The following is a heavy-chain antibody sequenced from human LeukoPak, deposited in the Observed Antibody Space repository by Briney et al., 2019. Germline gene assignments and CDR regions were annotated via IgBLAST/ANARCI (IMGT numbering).Heavy chain of an antibody. Sequence: SETLSLTCTVSGGSISSYYWSWIRQPPGKGLEWSGYIYYSGSTNYNPSLKSRVTISVDTSKNQFSLKLSSVTAADTAVYYCAGTSGYKVFGLDYWGQGTLVTVSS. V-gene: IGHV4-59*01. J-gene: IGHJ4*02. CDR1: GGSISSYY. CDR3: AGTSGYKVFGLDY. CDR2: IYYSGST. D-gene: IGHD3-22*01.